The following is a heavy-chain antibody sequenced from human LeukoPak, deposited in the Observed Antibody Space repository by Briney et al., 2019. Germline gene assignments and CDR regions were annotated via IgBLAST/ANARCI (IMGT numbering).Heavy chain of an antibody. D-gene: IGHD2-15*01. CDR3: ATQSFDF. CDR1: GYTFSDYT. J-gene: IGHJ4*02. Sequence: ASLKVSCKASGYTFSDYTMHWVRQAPGQGLEWLGWFNPNTGGTFSAQRFQGRVTLTWDTSISTACMQLRNLKSDDTAVFYCATQSFDFWGQGTLVTVSS. CDR2: FNPNTGGT. V-gene: IGHV1-2*02.